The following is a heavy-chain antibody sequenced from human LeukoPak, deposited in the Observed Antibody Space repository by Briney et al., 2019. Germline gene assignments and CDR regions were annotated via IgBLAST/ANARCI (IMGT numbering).Heavy chain of an antibody. D-gene: IGHD2-15*01. CDR3: ARARGYYYYMDV. CDR1: GFTFSNCW. Sequence: GRSLRLSCAASGFTFSNCWMTWVRLAPRKGLEWVANIKQDGSEKYYVDSVKGRFTISRDNAENSLYLQMNSLRAEDTAVYYFARARGYYYYMDVWGKGTTVTVSS. J-gene: IGHJ6*03. CDR2: IKQDGSEK. V-gene: IGHV3-7*04.